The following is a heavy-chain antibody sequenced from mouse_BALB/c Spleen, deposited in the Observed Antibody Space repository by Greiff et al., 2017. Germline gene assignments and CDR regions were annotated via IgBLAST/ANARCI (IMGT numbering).Heavy chain of an antibody. V-gene: IGHV1-5*01. D-gene: IGHD2-2*01. CDR2: IYPGNSDT. CDR3: TRSGYGYDYAMDY. Sequence: VQLKESGTVLARPGASVKMSCKASGYTFTSYWMHWVKQRPGQGLEWIGAIYPGNSDTSYNQKFKGKAKLTAVTYTSTAYMELSSLTNEDSAVYYCTRSGYGYDYAMDYWGQGTSVTVSS. CDR1: GYTFTSYW. J-gene: IGHJ4*01.